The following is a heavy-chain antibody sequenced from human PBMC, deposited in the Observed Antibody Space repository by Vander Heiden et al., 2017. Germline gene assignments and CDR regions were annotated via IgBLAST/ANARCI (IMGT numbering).Heavy chain of an antibody. D-gene: IGHD3-10*02. CDR1: GFTFSNYW. Sequence: EVQLVESGGGLVQPGGSLRLSCAASGFTFSNYWMHWVRQVPGKGLVWVSRTNSDESSTSYGDSVKGRFSISRDNAKNTWYLKMNSLREDETAVYYCAREVNRSNMMIGDFDYWGQGTLVTVYS. CDR3: AREVNRSNMMIGDFDY. V-gene: IGHV3-74*01. CDR2: TNSDESST. J-gene: IGHJ4*02.